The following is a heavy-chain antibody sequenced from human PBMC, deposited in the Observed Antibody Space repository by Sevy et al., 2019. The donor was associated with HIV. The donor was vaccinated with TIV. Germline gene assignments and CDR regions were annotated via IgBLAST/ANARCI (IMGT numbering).Heavy chain of an antibody. V-gene: IGHV3-15*01. CDR2: IKSKTDGGTP. CDR3: TTEAGYYYAPSPADY. J-gene: IGHJ4*02. Sequence: GGSLRLSCAASGFTFSNAWMSWVRQAPGKGLEWVGRIKSKTDGGTPDYAAPVKGRFTISRDDSKNTLYLQMNSLKTEDTAVYYCTTEAGYYYAPSPADYWGQGTLVTVSS. D-gene: IGHD3-10*01. CDR1: GFTFSNAW.